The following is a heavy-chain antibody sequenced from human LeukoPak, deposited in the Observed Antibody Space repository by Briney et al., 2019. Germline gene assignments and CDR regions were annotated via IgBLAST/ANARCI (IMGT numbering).Heavy chain of an antibody. D-gene: IGHD6-19*01. CDR1: GFTVSSNY. J-gene: IGHJ4*02. V-gene: IGHV3-53*04. CDR3: ARVGSGWYDFDH. Sequence: PGGSLRLSCAASGFTVSSNYMSWVRQAPGKGLEWVSVIYSGSSSTYYTDSVKGRFTISRHNSKNTLYLQMNSLRAEDTAVYYCARVGSGWYDFDHWGQGTLVTVSS. CDR2: IYSGSSST.